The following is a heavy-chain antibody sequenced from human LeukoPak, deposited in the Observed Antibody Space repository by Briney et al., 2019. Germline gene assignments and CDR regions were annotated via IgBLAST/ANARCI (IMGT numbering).Heavy chain of an antibody. Sequence: PGGSLRLSCAASGFTFSSYSMTWVRQAPGKGLEWVSSFTSGSRSIYYADSVKGRFTISRDNAKKSLYLQMNSLRAEDTAVYYCARDRYDLDEGYYYMDVWGKGTTVTVSS. D-gene: IGHD3-22*01. CDR2: FTSGSRSI. CDR3: ARDRYDLDEGYYYMDV. J-gene: IGHJ6*03. V-gene: IGHV3-21*01. CDR1: GFTFSSYS.